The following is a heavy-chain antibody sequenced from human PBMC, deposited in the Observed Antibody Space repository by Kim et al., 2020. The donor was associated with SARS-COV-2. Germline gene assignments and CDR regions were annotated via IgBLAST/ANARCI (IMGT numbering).Heavy chain of an antibody. J-gene: IGHJ4*02. CDR3: ARVATSPRRPIDY. CDR1: GASISDNY. CDR2: MFVSGTT. Sequence: SETLSLTCTVSGASISDNYWTWIRQPAGKGLQWIGRMFVSGTTNYNPALKGRVTISLDTSKNQFSLKLASVTAADTAVYYCARVATSPRRPIDYWGQGILVTVSS. V-gene: IGHV4-4*07.